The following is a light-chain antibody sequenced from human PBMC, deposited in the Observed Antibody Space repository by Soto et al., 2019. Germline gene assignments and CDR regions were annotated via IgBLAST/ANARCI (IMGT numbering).Light chain of an antibody. CDR1: QSVSNSY. Sequence: EIVLTQSPGTLSLSPGERATLSCRASQSVSNSYLAWYQQKPGQTPRLLMYGGSSRAAGIPDRFSGSGSGTDFTLTISRLEPEDFAVYYCQQYGTSPGTFGQGTKVEIK. CDR2: GGS. V-gene: IGKV3-20*01. CDR3: QQYGTSPGT. J-gene: IGKJ1*01.